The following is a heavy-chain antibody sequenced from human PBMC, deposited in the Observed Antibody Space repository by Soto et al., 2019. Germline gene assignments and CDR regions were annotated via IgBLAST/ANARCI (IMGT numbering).Heavy chain of an antibody. Sequence: ASVKVSCKASGYTSTGYVMHWVRQAPGQRLEWMGWINAGNGNTKYSQKFQGRVTFARDTSASTAHMELRSLTSEDTALFYCARGPPPYSSGWYGDYWGQGTLVTVSS. D-gene: IGHD6-19*01. V-gene: IGHV1-3*01. J-gene: IGHJ4*02. CDR3: ARGPPPYSSGWYGDY. CDR2: INAGNGNT. CDR1: GYTSTGYV.